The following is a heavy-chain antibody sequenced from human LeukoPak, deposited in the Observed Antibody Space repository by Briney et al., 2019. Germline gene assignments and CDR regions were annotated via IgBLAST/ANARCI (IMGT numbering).Heavy chain of an antibody. D-gene: IGHD4-17*01. CDR1: GFTFSSYA. CDR3: ATAGYGDYFDY. Sequence: GGSLRLSCAASGFTFSSYAMSWVRQAPGKGLEWVSAISGSGGSTYYADSVKGRFTISRDNSKNTLHLQMNSLRAEDTAVYYCATAGYGDYFDYWGQGTLVTVSS. J-gene: IGHJ4*02. V-gene: IGHV3-23*01. CDR2: ISGSGGST.